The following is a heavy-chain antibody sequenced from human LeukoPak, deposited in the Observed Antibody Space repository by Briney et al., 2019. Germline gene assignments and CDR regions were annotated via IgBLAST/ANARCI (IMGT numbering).Heavy chain of an antibody. CDR2: IYYSGST. Sequence: SETLSLTCTVSGGSVSSGSYYWSWIRQPPGKGLEWLGYIYYSGSTNYNPSLKSRVTISVDTSKNQFSLKLSSVTAADTAVYYCARDPVGATTPYFDYWGQGTLVTVSS. V-gene: IGHV4-61*01. D-gene: IGHD1-26*01. CDR3: ARDPVGATTPYFDY. CDR1: GGSVSSGSYY. J-gene: IGHJ4*02.